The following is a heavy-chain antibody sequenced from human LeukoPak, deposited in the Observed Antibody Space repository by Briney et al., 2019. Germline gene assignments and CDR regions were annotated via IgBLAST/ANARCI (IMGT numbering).Heavy chain of an antibody. D-gene: IGHD2-2*01. CDR2: ISSSSSYI. CDR1: GFTFSSYS. Sequence: PGGSLRLSCAASGFTFSSYSMNWVRQAPGKGLEWVSSISSSSSYIYYADSVKGRFTISRDSAKNSLYLQMNSLRAEDTAVYYCARDFGPPRKDIVVVPAASSRDYYYGMDVWGQGTTVTVSS. CDR3: ARDFGPPRKDIVVVPAASSRDYYYGMDV. V-gene: IGHV3-21*01. J-gene: IGHJ6*02.